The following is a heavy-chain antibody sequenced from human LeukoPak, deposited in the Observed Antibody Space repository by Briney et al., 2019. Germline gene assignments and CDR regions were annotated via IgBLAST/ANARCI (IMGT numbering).Heavy chain of an antibody. CDR2: ISYDGSNK. CDR3: ARGDGYYFGF. CDR1: GFTFSSYA. Sequence: GALRLSCAASGFTFSSYAMHWVRQAPGKGLEWVAVISYDGSNKYYADSVEGRFIISRDNARNSLFLQMNSLRAEDTAVYYCARGDGYYFGFWGQGTPVTVSS. J-gene: IGHJ4*02. V-gene: IGHV3-30-3*01.